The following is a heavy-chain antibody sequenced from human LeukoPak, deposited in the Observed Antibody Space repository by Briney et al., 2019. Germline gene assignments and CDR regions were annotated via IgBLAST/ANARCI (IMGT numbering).Heavy chain of an antibody. D-gene: IGHD1-26*01. Sequence: ASVKVSCKASGYTFTSYGISWVRQAPGQGLEWMGWISAYNGNTNYAQKLQGRVTMTTDTSTSTAYMELRSLRSDDTAVYYCARAQYSGSYWGDAFDIWGQGTMVTVSS. CDR1: GYTFTSYG. CDR3: ARAQYSGSYWGDAFDI. CDR2: ISAYNGNT. J-gene: IGHJ3*02. V-gene: IGHV1-18*01.